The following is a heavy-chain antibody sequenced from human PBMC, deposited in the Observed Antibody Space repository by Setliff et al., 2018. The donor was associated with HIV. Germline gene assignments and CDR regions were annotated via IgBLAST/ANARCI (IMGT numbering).Heavy chain of an antibody. CDR3: ARDGYSSSWNVISGSFDH. CDR1: GGSISSSSYY. J-gene: IGHJ4*02. CDR2: VYYSGST. D-gene: IGHD6-13*01. Sequence: KTSETLSLTCIVSGGSISSSSYYWGWIRQPPGKGLEWIGTVYYSGSTYYNPSLKSRVTISVDTSENQFSLKLSSVTAADTAVYYCARDGYSSSWNVISGSFDHWGQGILVTVSS. V-gene: IGHV4-39*07.